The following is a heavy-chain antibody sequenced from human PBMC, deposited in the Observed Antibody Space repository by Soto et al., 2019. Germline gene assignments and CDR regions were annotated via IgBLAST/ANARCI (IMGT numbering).Heavy chain of an antibody. Sequence: QVQLVQSGAEVKKPGSSVKVSCKASGGTFSSYAISWVRQAPGQGLEWMGGIIPIFGTANYAQKFQGRVTITADESTSTAYMELSSLRSEDTAVYYCATTLNSYSSGWNNWFDPWGQGPLVTVSS. V-gene: IGHV1-69*01. D-gene: IGHD6-19*01. J-gene: IGHJ5*02. CDR3: ATTLNSYSSGWNNWFDP. CDR2: IIPIFGTA. CDR1: GGTFSSYA.